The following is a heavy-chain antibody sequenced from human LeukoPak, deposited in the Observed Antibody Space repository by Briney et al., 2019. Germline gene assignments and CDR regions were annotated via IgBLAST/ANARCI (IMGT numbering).Heavy chain of an antibody. CDR3: ARDLKGDGFGAGGSLGF. D-gene: IGHD3-10*01. J-gene: IGHJ4*02. CDR2: IYPNNGGT. V-gene: IGHV1-2*02. CDR1: GYTFTINY. Sequence: EASVTVSSMPFGYTFTINYVQWVRPAPGQGLEWVGWIYPNNGGTYYAQHFQGRVTLTTDTTITTAYMELNSLTSGDTAVYYCARDLKGDGFGAGGSLGFWGQGTLVTVSS.